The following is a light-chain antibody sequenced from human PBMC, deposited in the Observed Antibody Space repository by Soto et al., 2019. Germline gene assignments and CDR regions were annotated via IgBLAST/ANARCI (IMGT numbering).Light chain of an antibody. CDR3: SSYTSSSTLLYV. CDR2: DVS. Sequence: QSALTQPASVSGSPGQSITIYCTRTSSDVGGYNYVSWYQQHPGKAPKLMIYDVSNRPSGVSNRFSGSKSGNTASLTISGLQAEDEADYYCSSYTSSSTLLYVFGTGTSSPS. J-gene: IGLJ1*01. V-gene: IGLV2-14*01. CDR1: SSDVGGYNY.